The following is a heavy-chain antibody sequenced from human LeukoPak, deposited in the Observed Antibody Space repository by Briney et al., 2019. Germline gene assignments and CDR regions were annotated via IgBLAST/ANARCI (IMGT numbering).Heavy chain of an antibody. CDR3: ARTEWDSHPGSFDI. D-gene: IGHD1-26*01. J-gene: IGHJ3*02. Sequence: GGSLRLSCAASGFTFSSYGMHWVRQAPGKGLEWVAVISYDGSNKYYADSVKGRFTISRDNSKNTLYLQMNSLRDEDTAVFYCARTEWDSHPGSFDIWGQGTMVTVSS. CDR1: GFTFSSYG. CDR2: ISYDGSNK. V-gene: IGHV3-30*03.